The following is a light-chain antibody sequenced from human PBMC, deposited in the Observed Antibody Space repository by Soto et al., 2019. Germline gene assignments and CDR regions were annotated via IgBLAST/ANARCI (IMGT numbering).Light chain of an antibody. CDR2: KSS. CDR3: PVSTSYLDA. V-gene: IGKV1-5*03. CDR1: QTISTW. Sequence: QDSKFPPRLCAAVGERVDITGRASQTISTWMAWYQQKPGKAPKLLIYKSSTLKSGVPSRFSGSGTGTDFTRTLCRQPPDDFVTYSGPVSTSYLDAFGQGTQLDIK. J-gene: IGKJ5*01.